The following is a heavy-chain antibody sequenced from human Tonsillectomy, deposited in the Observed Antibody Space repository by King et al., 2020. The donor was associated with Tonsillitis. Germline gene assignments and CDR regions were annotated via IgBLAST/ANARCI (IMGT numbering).Heavy chain of an antibody. D-gene: IGHD5-12*01. Sequence: VQLVESGGGLVQPGGSLRLSCAASGYTFSSYAMSWVRQAPGKGLEWVSAISGSGGSTYYADSVKGRFTISRDNSKNTLYLQMNSLRAEDTAVYYCAKDDVEIVATAVSLFDYWGQGTLVTVSS. CDR2: ISGSGGST. CDR3: AKDDVEIVATAVSLFDY. V-gene: IGHV3-23*04. J-gene: IGHJ4*02. CDR1: GYTFSSYA.